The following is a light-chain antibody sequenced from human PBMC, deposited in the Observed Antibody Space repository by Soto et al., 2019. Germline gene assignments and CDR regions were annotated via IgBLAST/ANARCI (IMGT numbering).Light chain of an antibody. V-gene: IGLV1-40*01. CDR1: SSNIGAGYD. CDR3: QSYDSSLSGSV. J-gene: IGLJ2*01. CDR2: GNS. Sequence: QSALTQPPSASGGPGQRVTISCTGSSSNIGAGYDVHWYQQLPGTAPKLLIYGNSNRPSGVPDRFSGSKSGTSASLAITGLQAEDEADYYCQSYDSSLSGSVFGGGTKLTVL.